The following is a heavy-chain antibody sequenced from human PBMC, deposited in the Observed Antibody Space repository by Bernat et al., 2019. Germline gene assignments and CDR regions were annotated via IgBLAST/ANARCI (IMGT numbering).Heavy chain of an antibody. V-gene: IGHV3-30-3*01. CDR3: ASEPPPTGEDY. Sequence: QVQLVESGGGVVQPGRSLRLSCAASGFTFSSYAMHWVRQAPGKGLEWVAVISYDGSNKYYADSVKGRLTIARDNSKNTLYLQMNSLRAEDTAVYYCASEPPPTGEDYWGQGTLVTVSS. CDR2: ISYDGSNK. CDR1: GFTFSSYA. J-gene: IGHJ4*02. D-gene: IGHD7-27*01.